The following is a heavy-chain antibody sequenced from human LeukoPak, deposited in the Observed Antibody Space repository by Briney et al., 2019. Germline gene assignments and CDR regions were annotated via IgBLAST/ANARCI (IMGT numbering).Heavy chain of an antibody. J-gene: IGHJ4*02. CDR3: ARDGTVYSSSWYGN. CDR2: IRSKTYGGTP. V-gene: IGHV3-49*04. D-gene: IGHD2-2*01. Sequence: GGSLRLSCAASGFTFSSYAMGWVRQAPGKGLEWVGFIRSKTYGGTPEYGASVKGRFTISRDGSRGIVYLQMNSLKMEDTAVYYCARDGTVYSSSWYGNWGQGTLVTVSS. CDR1: GFTFSSYA.